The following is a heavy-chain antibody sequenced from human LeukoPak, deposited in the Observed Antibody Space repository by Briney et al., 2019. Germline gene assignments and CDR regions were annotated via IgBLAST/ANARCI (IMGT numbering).Heavy chain of an antibody. Sequence: GGSLRHSCAASGFTFSSFGMHWVRQAPGKGLEWVAAISYDGSNEHHADSVKGRFTISRDSSKTTLYLQMNSLRAEDTAMYYCARDRGWVVAASRGMDVWGQGTTVTVS. D-gene: IGHD2-15*01. CDR1: GFTFSSFG. J-gene: IGHJ6*02. CDR3: ARDRGWVVAASRGMDV. CDR2: ISYDGSNE. V-gene: IGHV3-30*03.